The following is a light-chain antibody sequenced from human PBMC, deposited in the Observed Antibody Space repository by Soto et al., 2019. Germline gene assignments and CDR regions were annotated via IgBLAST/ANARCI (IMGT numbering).Light chain of an antibody. CDR2: EVS. CDR1: SSYIGRYDY. J-gene: IGLJ1*01. CDR3: ISYTYSSPYV. V-gene: IGLV2-14*01. Sequence: QSALTQPASVSGSPGQSITISCTENSSYIGRYDYVSWYQQHPGKAPKLLIYEVSNRPSGVSNRFSGSKSGNTASLTISGLQADDEAAYYCISYTYSSPYVFGTGTKLTVL.